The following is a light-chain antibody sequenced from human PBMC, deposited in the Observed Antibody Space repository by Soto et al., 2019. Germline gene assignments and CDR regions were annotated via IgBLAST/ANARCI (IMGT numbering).Light chain of an antibody. CDR1: QSVSSN. Sequence: EIVLTQSPATLSLSPGERATLSCRASQSVSSNLAWYQQKPGQAPRLLIYGASTRATGVPARFSGSGSGTEFTLTISSLQSEDFAVYYSQQYNNWPRTFGQGTKVDIK. CDR3: QQYNNWPRT. CDR2: GAS. J-gene: IGKJ1*01. V-gene: IGKV3-15*01.